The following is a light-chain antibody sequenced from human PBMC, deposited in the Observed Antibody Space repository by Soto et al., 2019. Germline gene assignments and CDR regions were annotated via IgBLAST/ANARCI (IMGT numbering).Light chain of an antibody. Sequence: GDRVTITCRASQSINRWLAWYQQKPGKAPKLLIYDASSLESGVPSRFSGSGSGTDFTLTITSLQPDDFATYYCQHPRWTFGQGNKVEIK. CDR3: QHPRWT. CDR1: QSINRW. J-gene: IGKJ1*01. CDR2: DAS. V-gene: IGKV1-5*01.